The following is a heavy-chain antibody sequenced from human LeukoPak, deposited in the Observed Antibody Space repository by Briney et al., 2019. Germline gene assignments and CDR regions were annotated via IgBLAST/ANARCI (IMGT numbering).Heavy chain of an antibody. CDR3: ARPIHGYNSPFDY. Sequence: SETLSLTCTVSGGSISSSSYFWGWIRQPPGKGLEWIGSIYYSGSTYDNPSLKSRVTISVDTSKDHFSLKLSSVTAAGTAVYYCARPIHGYNSPFDYWGQGTLVTVSS. J-gene: IGHJ4*02. CDR2: IYYSGST. CDR1: GGSISSSSYF. D-gene: IGHD5-24*01. V-gene: IGHV4-39*02.